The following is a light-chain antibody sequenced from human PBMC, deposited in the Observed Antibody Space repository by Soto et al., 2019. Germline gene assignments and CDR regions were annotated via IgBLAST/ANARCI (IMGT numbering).Light chain of an antibody. CDR3: QQTYSTPLT. V-gene: IGKV1-5*01. CDR2: DAS. Sequence: DVRMTRSPSTLSASLGDRVTITCRASQSISSLLAWYQKKPGKAPKLLIYDASSLESGVPSRFGSSGCGTDFTLTINSLQPEDFATYYCQQTYSTPLTFGGGTKV. J-gene: IGKJ4*01. CDR1: QSISSL.